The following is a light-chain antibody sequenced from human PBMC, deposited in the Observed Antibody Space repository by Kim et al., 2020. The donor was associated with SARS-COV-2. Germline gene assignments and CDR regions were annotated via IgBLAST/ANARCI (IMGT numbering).Light chain of an antibody. V-gene: IGLV6-57*04. CDR2: EDN. J-gene: IGLJ2*01. CDR1: SGSIASNY. CDR3: QSYDSSKIHVV. Sequence: NFMLTQPHSVSESPGKTVTISCTRSSGSIASNYVQWYQQRPGSAPTTVIYEDNQRPSGVPDRFSGSIDSSSNSASLTISGLKTEDEADYYCQSYDSSKIHVVFGGGTQLTVL.